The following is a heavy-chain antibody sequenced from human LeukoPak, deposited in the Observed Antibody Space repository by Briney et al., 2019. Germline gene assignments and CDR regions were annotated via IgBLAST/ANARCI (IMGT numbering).Heavy chain of an antibody. CDR1: GGTFSSYA. D-gene: IGHD5-24*01. CDR2: IIPIFGTA. Sequence: SVKVSCKASGGTFSSYAISWVRQAPGQGLEWMGGIIPIFGTANYAQKFQGRVTITTDESTSTAYMELSSLRSEDTAVYYCAREVRDGYKEWWFDPWGQGTLVTVSS. CDR3: AREVRDGYKEWWFDP. J-gene: IGHJ5*02. V-gene: IGHV1-69*05.